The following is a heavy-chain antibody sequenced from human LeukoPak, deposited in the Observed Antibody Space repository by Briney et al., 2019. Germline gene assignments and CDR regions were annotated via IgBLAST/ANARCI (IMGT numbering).Heavy chain of an antibody. Sequence: GASVKVSCKASGYTFTSYGISWVRQAPGQGLEWMGWISAYNGNTNYAQKLQGRVTMTTDTSTSTAYMELRSLRPDDTAVYYCARDSDPSSGRGWYSPPVGLTYWGQGTLVTVSS. CDR2: ISAYNGNT. J-gene: IGHJ4*02. CDR1: GYTFTSYG. D-gene: IGHD6-19*01. V-gene: IGHV1-18*01. CDR3: ARDSDPSSGRGWYSPPVGLTY.